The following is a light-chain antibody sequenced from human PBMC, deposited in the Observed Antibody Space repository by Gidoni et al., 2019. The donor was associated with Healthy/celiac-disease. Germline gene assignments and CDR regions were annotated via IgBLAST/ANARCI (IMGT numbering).Light chain of an antibody. CDR2: AAS. V-gene: IGKV1-39*01. J-gene: IGKJ5*01. Sequence: DIQMTQSPSSLSASVGDRVTITCRASQSISSYLNWYQQKPGKAPKLLIYAASSVQSGVPSRLSGSGSGTDFTRTISSLQPEDFATYYGQQLGTFGQGTRLEIK. CDR1: QSISSY. CDR3: QQLGT.